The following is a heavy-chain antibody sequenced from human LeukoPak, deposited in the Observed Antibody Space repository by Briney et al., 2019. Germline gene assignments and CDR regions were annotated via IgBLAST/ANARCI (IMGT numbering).Heavy chain of an antibody. J-gene: IGHJ4*02. CDR1: GSIFSSYW. CDR2: IDPSDSYT. CDR3: ARLAPVAAIAAADY. D-gene: IGHD6-13*01. Sequence: GASLLISCKGSGSIFSSYWISWGRPLAGEGLEWVGRIDPSDSYTNYSPSFQGHVTISADKSISTAYLQWSSLKASDTAMYYCARLAPVAAIAAADYWGQGTLVTVSS. V-gene: IGHV5-10-1*01.